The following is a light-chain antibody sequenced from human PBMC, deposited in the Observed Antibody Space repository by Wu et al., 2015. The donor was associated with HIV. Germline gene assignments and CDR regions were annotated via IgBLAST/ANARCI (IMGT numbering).Light chain of an antibody. CDR3: QQYNDFKYS. Sequence: DIQMTQSPSSLSAFVGDRVTITCRASQSISSWLAWYQQKPGKAPKLLIYKASNLESGVPSRFSGSRSGTEFTLTISSLQPDDFATYYCQQYNDFKYSFGQGTKVEIK. V-gene: IGKV1-5*03. CDR1: QSISSW. J-gene: IGKJ2*03. CDR2: KAS.